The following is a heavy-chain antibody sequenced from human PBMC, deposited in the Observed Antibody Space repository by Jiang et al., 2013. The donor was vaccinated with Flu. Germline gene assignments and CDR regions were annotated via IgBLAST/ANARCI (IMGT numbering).Heavy chain of an antibody. Sequence: LLKPSETLSLTCAVYGGSFSDYRWNWIRQPPGKGLEWVGAVDHSGGTNYSPSLKSRVTLSVDTSKNQVSLRLSSVTAADTAVYYCARDSFSGSGAYIYYYYYYGMDVWGQGTTVTVSS. D-gene: IGHD3-10*01. CDR1: GGSFSDYR. J-gene: IGHJ6*02. CDR2: VDHSGGT. V-gene: IGHV4-34*01. CDR3: ARDSFSGSGAYIYYYYYYGMDV.